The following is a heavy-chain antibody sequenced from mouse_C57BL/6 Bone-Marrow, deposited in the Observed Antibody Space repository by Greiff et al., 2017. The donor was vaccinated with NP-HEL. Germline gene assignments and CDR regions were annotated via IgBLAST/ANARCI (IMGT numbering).Heavy chain of an antibody. J-gene: IGHJ1*03. CDR1: GYTFTSYW. CDR2: INPSNGGT. CDR3: ARRANYYGTPYWYFDV. D-gene: IGHD1-1*01. Sequence: QVQLKQPGTELVKPGASVKLSCKASGYTFTSYWMHWVKQRPGQGLEWIGNINPSNGGTNYNEKFKSKATLTVDKSSSTAYMQLSSLTSEDSAVYYCARRANYYGTPYWYFDVWGTGTTVTVSS. V-gene: IGHV1-53*01.